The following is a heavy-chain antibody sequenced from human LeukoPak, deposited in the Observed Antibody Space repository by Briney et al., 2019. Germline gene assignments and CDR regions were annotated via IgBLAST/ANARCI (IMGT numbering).Heavy chain of an antibody. CDR2: IDWDDDK. Sequence: SGPALVKPTQTLTLTCTFSGFSLSTSGMCVSWIRQPPRKALEWLARIDWDDDKYYSTSLKTRLTISKDTSKNQVVLTMTNMDPVDTATYYCARSITMVRGSGGWFDPWGQGTLVTVSS. CDR1: GFSLSTSGMC. D-gene: IGHD3-10*01. CDR3: ARSITMVRGSGGWFDP. V-gene: IGHV2-70*11. J-gene: IGHJ5*02.